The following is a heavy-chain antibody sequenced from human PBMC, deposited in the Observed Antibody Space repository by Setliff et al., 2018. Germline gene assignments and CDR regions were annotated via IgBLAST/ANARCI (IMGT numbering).Heavy chain of an antibody. V-gene: IGHV1-18*01. CDR1: GYTFTNYG. D-gene: IGHD2-2*01. J-gene: IGHJ4*02. CDR2: MSA. CDR3: ARGPVDFVVVPAAAKFDY. Sequence: ASVKVSCKASGYTFTNYGINWVRQAPGQGLEWMGWMSAYAQKFQGRVTMTADTATSTAYMELRSLTSDDTAVYYCARGPVDFVVVPAAAKFDYWGQGTLVTVSS.